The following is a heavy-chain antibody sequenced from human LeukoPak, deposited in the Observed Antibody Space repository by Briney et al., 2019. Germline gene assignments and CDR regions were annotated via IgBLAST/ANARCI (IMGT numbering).Heavy chain of an antibody. CDR3: ARETYYGSGSYSDFALDY. CDR2: ISSSSSYI. Sequence: SGGSLRLSCAASGITFNSYTMNWVRQAPGKGLEWVSSISSSSSYIYYAASVKGRFTISRDNAKNSVYLQMNSLRAEDTAVYYCARETYYGSGSYSDFALDYWGQGTLVTVSS. CDR1: GITFNSYT. D-gene: IGHD3-10*01. V-gene: IGHV3-21*01. J-gene: IGHJ4*02.